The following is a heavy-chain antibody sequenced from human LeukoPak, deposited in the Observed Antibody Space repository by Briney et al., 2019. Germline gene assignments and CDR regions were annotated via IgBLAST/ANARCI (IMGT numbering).Heavy chain of an antibody. J-gene: IGHJ3*02. CDR3: SWGSRVAGTKYAFDI. Sequence: ASVKVSCKASGYTFTDYFIHWVRQAPGQGLEYMGWINPHSGDTKLAQQFQGRVTMTRNTSISTVYMELSWLKSDDPADDYCSWGSRVAGTKYAFDIWGQGTMVTVSS. V-gene: IGHV1-2*02. D-gene: IGHD6-19*01. CDR1: GYTFTDYF. CDR2: INPHSGDT.